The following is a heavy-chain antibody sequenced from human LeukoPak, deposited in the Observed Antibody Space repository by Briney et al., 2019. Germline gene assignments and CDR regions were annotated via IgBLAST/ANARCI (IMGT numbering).Heavy chain of an antibody. CDR2: ISGSGDNT. Sequence: GGSLRLSCAVSGFIFSSYAMSWVRQAPGKGLEWVSSISGSGDNTHYADSVEGRFTISRDNSKNTLYLQMNSLRAEDTVVYYCAKDRNVDYWGQGTLVTVSS. CDR3: AKDRNVDY. J-gene: IGHJ4*02. CDR1: GFIFSSYA. V-gene: IGHV3-23*01.